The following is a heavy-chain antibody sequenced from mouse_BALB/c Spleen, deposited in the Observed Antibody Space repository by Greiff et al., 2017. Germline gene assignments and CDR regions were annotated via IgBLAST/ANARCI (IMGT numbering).Heavy chain of an antibody. CDR3: GREGYYWYFDV. CDR1: GFTFSSYA. V-gene: IGHV5-6-5*01. Sequence: DVKLVESGGGLVKPGGSLKLSCAASGFTFSSYAMSWVRQTPEKRLEWVASISSGGSTYYPDSVKGRFTISRDNARNILYLQMSSLRSEDTAMYYCGREGYYWYFDVWGAGTTVTVSS. D-gene: IGHD2-2*01. J-gene: IGHJ1*01. CDR2: ISSGGST.